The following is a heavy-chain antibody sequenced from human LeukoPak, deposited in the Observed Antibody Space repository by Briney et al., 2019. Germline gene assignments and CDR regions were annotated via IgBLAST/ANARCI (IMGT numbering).Heavy chain of an antibody. V-gene: IGHV5-10-1*01. J-gene: IGHJ6*04. Sequence: GESLRISCKGSGSRFTSYWISWVRQMPGKGLEWMGRIDPSDSYTNYSPSFQGHVTVSADKSISTAYLQWSSLKASDTAMYYCASPLSGLRGYGMDVWGKGTTVTVSS. CDR1: GSRFTSYW. CDR3: ASPLSGLRGYGMDV. D-gene: IGHD2-15*01. CDR2: IDPSDSYT.